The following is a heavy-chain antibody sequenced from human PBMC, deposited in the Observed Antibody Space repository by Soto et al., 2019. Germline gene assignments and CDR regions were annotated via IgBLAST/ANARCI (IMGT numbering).Heavy chain of an antibody. CDR1: GFTVSSHD. J-gene: IGHJ6*03. Sequence: EVQLVESGGDLVQPGGSLRLSCAASGFTVSSHDMNWVRQAPGKGLEWVSLIQSGGSTFYADSVKGRFTISRDNSKNTLFLQMNSLIVEDTAMYYCSRDDVYCSGGSCYGVHMDVWGRGTTVTVSS. CDR3: SRDDVYCSGGSCYGVHMDV. CDR2: IQSGGST. D-gene: IGHD2-15*01. V-gene: IGHV3-66*01.